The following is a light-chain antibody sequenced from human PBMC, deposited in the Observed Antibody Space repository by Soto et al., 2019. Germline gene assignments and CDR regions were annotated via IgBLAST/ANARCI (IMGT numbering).Light chain of an antibody. CDR3: LQGSNRTPIT. Sequence: RPATGNLSSFAGKRKNISCTARQSVSTDVAWYQQGPGQAPRLLSDEASNRATGSPARFRGSGSGPDCTRNSSSIESDDVAGYYRLQGSNRTPITSGLGIRQEI. CDR2: EAS. V-gene: IGKV3-11*01. CDR1: QSVSTD. J-gene: IGKJ5*01.